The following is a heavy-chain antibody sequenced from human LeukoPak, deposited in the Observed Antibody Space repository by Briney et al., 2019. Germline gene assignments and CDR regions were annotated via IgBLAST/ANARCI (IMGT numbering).Heavy chain of an antibody. CDR2: ISVSGENT. V-gene: IGHV3-23*01. CDR1: GFTFSSYA. Sequence: GGSLRLSCAASGFTFSSYAMTWVRQAPGKGLQWVSTISVSGENTYYADSVKGRFTISRDISKSTLYLQMNSLRVEDTAVYFCARGGSMDVWGQGTAVTVSS. CDR3: ARGGSMDV. J-gene: IGHJ6*02.